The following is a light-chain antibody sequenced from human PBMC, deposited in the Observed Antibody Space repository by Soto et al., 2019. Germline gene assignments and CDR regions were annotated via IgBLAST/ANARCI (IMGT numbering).Light chain of an antibody. CDR2: KVS. CDR1: QSLVHSVGSTY. V-gene: IGKV2-30*02. J-gene: IGKJ4*01. Sequence: DVVVTQSPLSLPVIFGQPASISCRSSQSLVHSVGSTYLNWYQQRPGQSPRRLIYKVSERDSGVPDRFSGSGSGTNFTLKISRVEAEDVEVYFCMQGTQWPRSFGEGTKVETK. CDR3: MQGTQWPRS.